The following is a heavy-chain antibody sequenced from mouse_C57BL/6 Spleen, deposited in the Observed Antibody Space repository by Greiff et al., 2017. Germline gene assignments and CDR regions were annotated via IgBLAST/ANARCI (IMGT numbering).Heavy chain of an antibody. CDR2: INPNYGTT. D-gene: IGHD1-1*01. CDR1: GYSFTDYN. V-gene: IGHV1-39*01. J-gene: IGHJ1*03. CDR3: ARSDAYARYFDV. Sequence: VQLKESGPELVKPGASVKISCKASGYSFTDYNMNWVKQSNRKSLEWIGVINPNYGTTSYNQKFKGKATLTVDQSSSTAYMQLNSLTSEDSAVYYCARSDAYARYFDVWGTGTTVTVSS.